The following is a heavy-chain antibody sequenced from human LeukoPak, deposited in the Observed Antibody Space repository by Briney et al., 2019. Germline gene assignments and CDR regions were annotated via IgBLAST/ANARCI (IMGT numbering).Heavy chain of an antibody. Sequence: SETLSLTCTVSGGSISSSSYYWGWIRQPPGKGLEWFGDIFYSGSTYYSPSLKSRVTISLDTSRNQFSLKLSSVTAADTAVYYCARGYGYNWGGHLDYWGQGTLVTVSS. CDR3: ARGYGYNWGGHLDY. CDR2: IFYSGST. V-gene: IGHV4-39*07. CDR1: GGSISSSSYY. D-gene: IGHD5-24*01. J-gene: IGHJ4*02.